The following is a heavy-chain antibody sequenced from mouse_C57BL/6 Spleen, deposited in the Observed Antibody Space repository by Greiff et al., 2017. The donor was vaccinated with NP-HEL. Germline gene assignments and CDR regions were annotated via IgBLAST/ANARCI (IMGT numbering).Heavy chain of an antibody. J-gene: IGHJ2*01. CDR1: GYTFTDYE. V-gene: IGHV1-15*01. Sequence: QVHVKQSGAELVRPGASVTLSCKASGYTFTDYEMHWVKQTPVHGLEWIGAIDPETGGTAYNQKFKGKAILTADKSSSKAYMKIRSLTSEDSAIYYCTREGGMITYYFDYWGQGTTLTVSS. CDR2: IDPETGGT. CDR3: TREGGMITYYFDY. D-gene: IGHD2-4*01.